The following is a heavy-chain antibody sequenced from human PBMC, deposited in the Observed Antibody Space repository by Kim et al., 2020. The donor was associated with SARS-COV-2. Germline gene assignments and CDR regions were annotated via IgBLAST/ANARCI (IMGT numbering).Heavy chain of an antibody. D-gene: IGHD5-12*01. CDR3: ARGYSGYDSNWFDP. Sequence: PSPKSRVPISVDRSKNQFSLKLSSVTAADTAVYYCARGYSGYDSNWFDPWGQGTLVTVSS. V-gene: IGHV4-30-2*01. J-gene: IGHJ5*02.